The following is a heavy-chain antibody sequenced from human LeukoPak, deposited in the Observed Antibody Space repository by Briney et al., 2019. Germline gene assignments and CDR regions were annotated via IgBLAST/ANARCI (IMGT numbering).Heavy chain of an antibody. CDR2: LSSRGSGI. J-gene: IGHJ4*02. Sequence: GGSLRLSPAAPGFTSSAYYMSWSAQAPGKGLGWVSYLSSRGSGIYYADSVKGRFTISRDNAKTSLYLQMNSLRAEDTAVYYCARAPGDRRLDYWGQGTLVTVSS. CDR1: GFTSSAYY. V-gene: IGHV3-11*01. CDR3: ARAPGDRRLDY. D-gene: IGHD3-10*01.